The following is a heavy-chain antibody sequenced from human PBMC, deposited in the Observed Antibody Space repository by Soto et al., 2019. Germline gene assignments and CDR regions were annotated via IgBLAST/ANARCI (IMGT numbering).Heavy chain of an antibody. CDR2: IIPIFDTT. V-gene: IGHV1-69*08. CDR3: ARSLLGDDYYSDGLDN. CDR1: GGPYSKYS. J-gene: IGHJ4*02. D-gene: IGHD2-15*01. Sequence: QVQLVQSGTEVKKTGSSVTVSCKASGGPYSKYSVSWVRQAPGHGLEWVGRIIPIFDTTDYAQKFQGRATITADKSTSTVYMDLSSLRSEDTAVYYCARSLLGDDYYSDGLDNWGQGTLVTVSS.